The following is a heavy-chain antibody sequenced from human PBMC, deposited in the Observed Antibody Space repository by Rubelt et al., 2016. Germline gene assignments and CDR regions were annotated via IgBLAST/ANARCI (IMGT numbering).Heavy chain of an antibody. D-gene: IGHD6-19*01. V-gene: IGHV3-23*01. J-gene: IGHJ4*02. CDR3: AKIEVAGHSDY. Sequence: EVQLLESGGGLVQPGGSLRLSCAASGFAFSNYAMAWVRQAPGKGLEWVSVISAFTDATFYGDSVKGWFTISRDNSKNTLYLQMNSLRTEDTAVYYCAKIEVAGHSDYWGQGTLVTVSS. CDR1: GFAFSNYA. CDR2: ISAFTDAT.